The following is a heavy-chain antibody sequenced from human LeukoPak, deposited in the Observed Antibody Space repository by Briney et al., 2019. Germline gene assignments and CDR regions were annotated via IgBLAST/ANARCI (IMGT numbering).Heavy chain of an antibody. CDR1: GGSLSGYS. V-gene: IGHV4-34*01. CDR2: LNHSGST. CDR3: ARVPGRPAAVFDY. Sequence: PSETLSLTCAVYGGSLSGYSWSWIRQPPGKGLEWIWELNHSGSTNYNPSLKSRVTISVDTSKNQFSLKLSSVTAADSAFYYCARVPGRPAAVFDYWGQGTLVTVSS. J-gene: IGHJ4*02. D-gene: IGHD2-2*01.